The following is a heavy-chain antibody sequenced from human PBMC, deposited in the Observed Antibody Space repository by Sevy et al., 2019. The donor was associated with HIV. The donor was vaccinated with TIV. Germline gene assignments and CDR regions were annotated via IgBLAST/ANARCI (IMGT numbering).Heavy chain of an antibody. CDR3: AKDQNRSKYSSSWYLYYYYYGMDV. J-gene: IGHJ6*02. CDR2: IRYDGSNK. Sequence: GGSLRLSCAASGFTFSSYGMHWVRQAPGKGLEWVAFIRYDGSNKYYADSVKGRFTISRDNSKNTLYLQMNSLRAEDTAVYYCAKDQNRSKYSSSWYLYYYYYGMDVWGQGTTVTVSS. V-gene: IGHV3-30*02. CDR1: GFTFSSYG. D-gene: IGHD6-13*01.